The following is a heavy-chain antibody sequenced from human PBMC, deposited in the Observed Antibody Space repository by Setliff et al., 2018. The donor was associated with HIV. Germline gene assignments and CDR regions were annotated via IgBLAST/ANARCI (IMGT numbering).Heavy chain of an antibody. D-gene: IGHD3-9*01. CDR1: GFTFSSYA. CDR3: ARTPLRYFDWSQTHFDY. Sequence: GGSLRLSCAASGFTFSSYAMHWVRQAPGKGLEWVAVISYDGSNKYYADSVKGRFTISRDNSKNTLYLQMNSLRAEDTAVYYCARTPLRYFDWSQTHFDYWGRGTLVTVSS. J-gene: IGHJ4*02. V-gene: IGHV3-30*04. CDR2: ISYDGSNK.